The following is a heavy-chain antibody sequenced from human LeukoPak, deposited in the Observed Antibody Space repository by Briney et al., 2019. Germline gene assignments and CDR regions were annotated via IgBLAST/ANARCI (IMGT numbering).Heavy chain of an antibody. CDR1: GFTFSSYA. D-gene: IGHD1-20*01. CDR2: INHNGNVN. Sequence: QAGGSLRLPCAASGFTFSSYAMHWARQAPGKGLEWVASINHNGNVNYYVDSVKGRLTISRDNAKNSLYLQMSNLRAEDTAVYYCARDLITGTSHWGQGTLVTVSS. J-gene: IGHJ4*02. V-gene: IGHV3-7*03. CDR3: ARDLITGTSH.